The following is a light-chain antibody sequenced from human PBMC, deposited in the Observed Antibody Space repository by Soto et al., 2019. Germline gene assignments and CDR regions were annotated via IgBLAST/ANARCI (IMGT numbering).Light chain of an antibody. CDR2: DAS. J-gene: IGKJ5*01. CDR1: QSISSS. CDR3: QQYNSYPIT. Sequence: DLQMTQSPSTLSGSVGDRVTITCRASQSISSSLAWYQQKPGKAPKLLIYDASNLESGVPSIFSGSGSGTEFTLTISSLPPDDFATYYCQQYNSYPITFGQGTRLEIK. V-gene: IGKV1-5*01.